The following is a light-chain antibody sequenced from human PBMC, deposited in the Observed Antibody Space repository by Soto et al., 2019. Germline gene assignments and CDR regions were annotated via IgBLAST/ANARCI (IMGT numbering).Light chain of an antibody. CDR1: QSVSSN. CDR3: QQYTNWPPIT. V-gene: IGKV3-15*01. Sequence: EIVMTQSPATLSVSPGERATLSCRASQSVSSNLAWYQQKPGQAPRLLIYGASTRPTGIPARLSGSGSGTEFTLTISSLQSEDFAVDYCQQYTNWPPITFGQGTRLEIK. CDR2: GAS. J-gene: IGKJ5*01.